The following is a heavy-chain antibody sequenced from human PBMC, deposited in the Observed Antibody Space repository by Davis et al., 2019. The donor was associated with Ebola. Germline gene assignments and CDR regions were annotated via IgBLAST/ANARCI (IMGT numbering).Heavy chain of an antibody. CDR3: ATRGSSREFDY. D-gene: IGHD6-13*01. Sequence: GESLKISCAASGFTVSSVYMSWVRQTPGKGLEWVSAITGSGSLTGYADSVKGRFTISRDNSKNTLNMQMNSLRVEDTAVYYCATRGSSREFDYWGQGTLVSVS. V-gene: IGHV3-23*01. CDR2: ITGSGSLT. J-gene: IGHJ4*02. CDR1: GFTVSSVY.